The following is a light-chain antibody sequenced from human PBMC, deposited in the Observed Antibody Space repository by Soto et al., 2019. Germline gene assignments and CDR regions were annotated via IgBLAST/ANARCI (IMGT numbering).Light chain of an antibody. J-gene: IGLJ3*02. CDR3: GSYTSSSSWV. CDR2: DVS. Sequence: QSALTQPASVSGSPGQSITVSCTGSSSDVGTYNSVSWYQQHPGKAPKLIIYDVSNRPPGVSNRFSGSKSGNTASLTISGLQTEDEADYYCGSYTSSSSWVFGGGTKLTVL. CDR1: SSDVGTYNS. V-gene: IGLV2-14*03.